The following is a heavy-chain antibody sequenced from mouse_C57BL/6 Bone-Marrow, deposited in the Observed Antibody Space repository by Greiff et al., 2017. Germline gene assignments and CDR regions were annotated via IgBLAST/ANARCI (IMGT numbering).Heavy chain of an antibody. D-gene: IGHD2-2*01. CDR3: VVIYFDY. Sequence: VQLQESGAELVRPGTSVKVSCKASGYAFTNYLIEWVKQRPGQGLEWIGVINPGCGGTNYNEKFKGKATLTADKSSSTAYMQLSSLTSEDSAVFFCVVIYFDYWGQGTTLTVSS. J-gene: IGHJ2*01. CDR2: INPGCGGT. V-gene: IGHV1-54*01. CDR1: GYAFTNYL.